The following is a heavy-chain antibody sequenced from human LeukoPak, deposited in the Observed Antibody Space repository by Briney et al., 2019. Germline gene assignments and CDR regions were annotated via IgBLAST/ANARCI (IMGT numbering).Heavy chain of an antibody. V-gene: IGHV6-1*01. CDR1: GDSVSSNSAG. D-gene: IGHD2-8*02. CDR3: ARFAGGHFDY. Sequence: SQTLSLTCAISGDSVSSNSAGWNWIRQSPIRGLEWLGRTYYRSKWYNDYAVSVKSRITINPDTSKDQFSLQLNSVAPEDTAVYFCARFAGGHFDYWGQGTLVTVSS. CDR2: TYYRSKWYN. J-gene: IGHJ4*02.